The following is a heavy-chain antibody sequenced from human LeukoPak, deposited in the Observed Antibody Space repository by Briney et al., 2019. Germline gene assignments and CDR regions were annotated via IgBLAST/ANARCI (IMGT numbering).Heavy chain of an antibody. V-gene: IGHV4-30-4*01. CDR1: GGSISSGDYY. CDR3: ARTRGANAYYYYYGMDV. Sequence: SGTLSLTCGVSGGSISSGDYYWSWVRQPPGKGLEWIGYIYYSGSTYYNPSLKSRVTISVDTSKNQFSLKLSSVTAADTAVYYCARTRGANAYYYYYGMDVWGQGTTVTVSS. J-gene: IGHJ6*02. D-gene: IGHD4/OR15-4a*01. CDR2: IYYSGST.